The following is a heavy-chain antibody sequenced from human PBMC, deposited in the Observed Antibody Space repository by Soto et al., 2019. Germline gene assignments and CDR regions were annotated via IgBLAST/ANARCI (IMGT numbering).Heavy chain of an antibody. CDR3: ARHGLRFLDEYYYYGMDV. D-gene: IGHD3-3*01. V-gene: IGHV5-51*01. J-gene: IGHJ6*02. CDR2: IYPGDSDT. Sequence: PVESLKISCKGSGYTFTDYWIGWVRPLPGKGLEWMGIIYPGDSDTRYSPSFQGQVTISADKSISTAYLQWSSLKASDTAMYYCARHGLRFLDEYYYYGMDVWGQGTTVTVSS. CDR1: GYTFTDYW.